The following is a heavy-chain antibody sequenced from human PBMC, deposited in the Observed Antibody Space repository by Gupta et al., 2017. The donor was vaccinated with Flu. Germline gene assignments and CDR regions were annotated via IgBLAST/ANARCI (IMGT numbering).Heavy chain of an antibody. CDR3: VRAEGSNYYYNYYMNV. CDR2: TYYRSKWVN. Sequence: AWNWIRQSPWGGLEWLGRTYYRSKWVNDYAMSVRSRITINPDTSKNQFSLQLNSVTPEDTAVYYCVRAEGSNYYYNYYMNVWGKGTPVTVSS. CDR1: A. J-gene: IGHJ6*03. V-gene: IGHV6-1*01.